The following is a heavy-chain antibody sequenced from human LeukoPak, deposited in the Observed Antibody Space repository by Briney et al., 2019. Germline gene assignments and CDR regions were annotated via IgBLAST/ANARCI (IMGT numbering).Heavy chain of an antibody. CDR1: GFTFSSYA. V-gene: IGHV3-23*01. CDR2: ISGSGGST. Sequence: GGSLRLSCAAPGFTFSSYAMSWVRQAPGKGLEWVSAISGSGGSTYYADSVKGRFTISRDNSKNTLYLQMNSLRAEDTAVYYCAKVENEDRLRYFDWLTSPYAFDIWGQGTMVTVSS. J-gene: IGHJ3*02. D-gene: IGHD3-9*01. CDR3: AKVENEDRLRYFDWLTSPYAFDI.